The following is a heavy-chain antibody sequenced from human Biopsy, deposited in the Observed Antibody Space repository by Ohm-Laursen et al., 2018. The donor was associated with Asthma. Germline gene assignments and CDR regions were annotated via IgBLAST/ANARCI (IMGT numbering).Heavy chain of an antibody. J-gene: IGHJ6*02. V-gene: IGHV1-18*01. D-gene: IGHD3-10*01. CDR2: ISVYNGNT. Sequence: SVKVSCKTSGYTFSSAGITWVRQAPGQGLEWMGWISVYNGNTKVAQKLQDRVTMITDTSTSTAYTELRSLRSDDTAVYFCARAVDYSHYYGIDVWGQGTTVTVS. CDR1: GYTFSSAG. CDR3: ARAVDYSHYYGIDV.